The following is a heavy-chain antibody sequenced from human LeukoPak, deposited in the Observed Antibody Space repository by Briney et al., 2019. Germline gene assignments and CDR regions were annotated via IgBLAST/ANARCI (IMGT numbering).Heavy chain of an antibody. J-gene: IGHJ6*04. CDR3: ARDLPADYGDYQV. CDR2: IYHSGST. Sequence: SETLSLTCTVSGYSISSGYYWGWIRQPPGKGLEWIGSIYHSGSTYYNPSLKSRVTISVDTSKNQFSLKLSSVTAADTAVYYCARDLPADYGDYQVWGKGTTVTVSS. V-gene: IGHV4-38-2*02. CDR1: GYSISSGYY. D-gene: IGHD4-17*01.